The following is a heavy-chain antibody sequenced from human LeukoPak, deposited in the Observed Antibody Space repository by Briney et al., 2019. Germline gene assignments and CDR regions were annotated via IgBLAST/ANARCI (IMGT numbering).Heavy chain of an antibody. V-gene: IGHV4-30-4*01. CDR1: GGSISSGDYY. Sequence: SQTLSLTCTVSGGSISSGDYYWSWIRQPPGKGLEWIGYIYYSGSTYYNPSLKSRVTIFVHTSDNQFSLKLSSVTAADTAAYYCATGGGIAVAHAWGQGIVVTVSS. D-gene: IGHD6-19*01. CDR2: IYYSGST. CDR3: ATGGGIAVAHA. J-gene: IGHJ4*02.